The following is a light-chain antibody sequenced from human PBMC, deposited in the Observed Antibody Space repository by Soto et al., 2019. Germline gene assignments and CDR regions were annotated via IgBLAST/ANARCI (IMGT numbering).Light chain of an antibody. Sequence: EVVLTQSPATLSLSPGERATLSCRASQGIRNYLAWYQQKPGQAPRLLIYDASNRATGIPARFSGSGSGTDLTLTISSLEPEDFAVYYCQQSSNWPAFGQGTKV. J-gene: IGKJ1*01. CDR3: QQSSNWPA. V-gene: IGKV3-11*01. CDR1: QGIRNY. CDR2: DAS.